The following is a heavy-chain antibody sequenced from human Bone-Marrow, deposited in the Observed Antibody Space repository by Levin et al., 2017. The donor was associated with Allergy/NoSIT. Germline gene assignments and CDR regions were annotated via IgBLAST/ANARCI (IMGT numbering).Heavy chain of an antibody. CDR2: IWYDGSNK. D-gene: IGHD1-7*01. CDR1: GFTFSSYG. CDR3: ARDVELPFYYYGMDV. V-gene: IGHV3-33*01. J-gene: IGHJ6*02. Sequence: LSLTCAASGFTFSSYGMHWVRQAPGKGLEWVAVIWYDGSNKYYADSVKGRFTISRDNSKNTLYLQMNSLRAEDTAVYYCARDVELPFYYYGMDVWGQGTTVTVSS.